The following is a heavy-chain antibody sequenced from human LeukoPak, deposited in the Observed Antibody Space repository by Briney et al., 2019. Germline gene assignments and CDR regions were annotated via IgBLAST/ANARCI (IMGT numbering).Heavy chain of an antibody. CDR2: IWYDGSRK. CDR1: GFTFSSYG. Sequence: GGSLRLSCEVSGFTFSSYGMDWVRQTPGKGLEWVAVIWYDGSRKYYADSVKGRFAISRDDSKNTVYLQMNSLRAEDTAMYYCARLGSDWSFDYWGQGTLVTVSS. J-gene: IGHJ4*02. D-gene: IGHD6-19*01. V-gene: IGHV3-33*01. CDR3: ARLGSDWSFDY.